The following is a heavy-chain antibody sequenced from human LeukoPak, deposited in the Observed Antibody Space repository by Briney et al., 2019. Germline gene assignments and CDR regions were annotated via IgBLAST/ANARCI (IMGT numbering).Heavy chain of an antibody. CDR1: GGSFSGYY. CDR2: INHSGST. V-gene: IGHV4-34*01. J-gene: IGHJ4*02. Sequence: SETLSLTCAVYGGSFSGYYWSWIRQPPGKGLEWIGEINHSGSTNYNPSLKSRVTISVDTSKNQFSLKLSSVTAADTAVYYCARDPPGGVMFDYWGQGTLVTVSS. D-gene: IGHD3-16*01. CDR3: ARDPPGGVMFDY.